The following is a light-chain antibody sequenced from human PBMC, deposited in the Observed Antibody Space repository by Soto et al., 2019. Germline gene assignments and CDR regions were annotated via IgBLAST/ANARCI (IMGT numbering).Light chain of an antibody. CDR3: QSYDSSLREV. CDR2: XXX. CDR1: SSNIGAGYD. J-gene: IGLJ2*01. Sequence: QPVLTQPPSVSGAPGQRVTISCTGSSSNIGAGYDVHWYQQLPGTAPKLLIXXXXXXXXXXXXXXXXSKSGTSASLAITGXXAXXXXXXYCQSYDSSLREVFGGGTKLTVL. V-gene: IGLV1-40*01.